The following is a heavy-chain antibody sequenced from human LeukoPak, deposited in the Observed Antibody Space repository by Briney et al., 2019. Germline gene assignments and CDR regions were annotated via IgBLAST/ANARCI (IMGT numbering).Heavy chain of an antibody. CDR3: AKYGPQDSGSSHFDY. J-gene: IGHJ4*02. CDR1: GFTFSSYA. D-gene: IGHD1-26*01. V-gene: IGHV3-23*01. Sequence: GGSLGLSCAASGFTFSSYAMSWVRQAPGKGLEWVSAIRDSGSSTHYADSVKGRFTTSRDNSKNTLFLQMNSLGAEDTAIYYCAKYGPQDSGSSHFDYWGQGALVTVSS. CDR2: IRDSGSST.